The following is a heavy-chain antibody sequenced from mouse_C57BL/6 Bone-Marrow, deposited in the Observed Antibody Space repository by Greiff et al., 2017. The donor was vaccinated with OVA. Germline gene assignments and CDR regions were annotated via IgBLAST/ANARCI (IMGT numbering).Heavy chain of an antibody. CDR3: ATSWYFDV. CDR1: GYTFTDYY. J-gene: IGHJ1*03. Sequence: EVKLQESGPELVKPGASVKISCKASGYTFTDYYMNWVKQSHGKSLEWIGDINPNNGGTSYNQKFKGKATLTVDKSSSTAYMELRSLTSEDSAVYYCATSWYFDVWGTGTTVTVSS. V-gene: IGHV1-26*01. CDR2: INPNNGGT.